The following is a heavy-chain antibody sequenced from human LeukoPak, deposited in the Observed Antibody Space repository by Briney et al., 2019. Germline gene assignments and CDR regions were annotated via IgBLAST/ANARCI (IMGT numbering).Heavy chain of an antibody. CDR3: ARGTFGESPPYYFDY. D-gene: IGHD3-10*01. Sequence: PGGSLRLSCAASGFTFSSYSMNWVRQAPGKGLEWVSSISSSSSYIYYADSVKGRFTISRDNAKNSLYLQMDDLRAEDTAVYYCARGTFGESPPYYFDYWGQGTLVTVSS. V-gene: IGHV3-21*01. J-gene: IGHJ4*02. CDR2: ISSSSSYI. CDR1: GFTFSSYS.